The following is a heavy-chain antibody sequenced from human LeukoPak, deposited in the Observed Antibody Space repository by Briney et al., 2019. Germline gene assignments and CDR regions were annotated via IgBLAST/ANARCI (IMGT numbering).Heavy chain of an antibody. CDR3: ARTPTSLGLLNS. D-gene: IGHD7-27*01. V-gene: IGHV1-69*02. CDR2: IFPILGIA. J-gene: IGHJ4*02. CDR1: GGTFSSYT. Sequence: SVKVSCKASGGTFSSYTISWVPQAPAQGLEWVGRIFPILGIANYAQKFQGRVTITADKSTSTAYMALSSLRSQDTAAEYCARTPTSLGLLNSGGTGNLLPVSS.